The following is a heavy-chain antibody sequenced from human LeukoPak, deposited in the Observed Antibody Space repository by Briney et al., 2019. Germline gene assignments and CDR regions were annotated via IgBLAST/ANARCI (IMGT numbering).Heavy chain of an antibody. V-gene: IGHV4-59*01. Sequence: SETLSLTCTVSGGSISGYYWSWIRQPPGKGLEWIGYIYYSGSTNYNPSLKSRVTISVDTSKNQFSLKLSSVTAADTAVYYCARGWYYDFSGGPQTTYYYYYYMDVWGKGTTVTVSS. CDR1: GGSISGYY. CDR2: IYYSGST. J-gene: IGHJ6*03. CDR3: ARGWYYDFSGGPQTTYYYYYYMDV. D-gene: IGHD3-3*01.